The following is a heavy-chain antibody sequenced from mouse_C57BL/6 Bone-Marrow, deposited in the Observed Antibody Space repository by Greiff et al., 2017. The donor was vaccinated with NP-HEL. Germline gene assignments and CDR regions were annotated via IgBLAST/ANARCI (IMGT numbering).Heavy chain of an antibody. Sequence: QVQLQQSGAELVKPGASVKLSCKASGYTFTSYWMQWVKQRPGQGLEWIGEIDPSDSYTNYNQKFKGKATLTVDTSSSTAYMQLSSLTSEDSAVYYCARGGFPALDYWGQGTTLTVSS. CDR1: GYTFTSYW. J-gene: IGHJ2*01. V-gene: IGHV1-50*01. CDR3: ARGGFPALDY. CDR2: IDPSDSYT.